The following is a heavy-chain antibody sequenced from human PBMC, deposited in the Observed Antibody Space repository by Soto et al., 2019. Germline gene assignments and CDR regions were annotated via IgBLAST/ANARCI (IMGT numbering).Heavy chain of an antibody. CDR1: GGSISSGGYY. D-gene: IGHD3-16*01. CDR2: IYYSGST. CDR3: ARDLSTGIAGGGYGY. Sequence: SETLSLTCPVSGGSISSGGYYRSWIRQHPGKGLEWIGYIYYSGSTYYNPSLKSRVTISVDTSKNQFSLKLSSVTAADTAVYYCARDLSTGIAGGGYGYWGQGTLVTVSS. J-gene: IGHJ4*02. V-gene: IGHV4-31*03.